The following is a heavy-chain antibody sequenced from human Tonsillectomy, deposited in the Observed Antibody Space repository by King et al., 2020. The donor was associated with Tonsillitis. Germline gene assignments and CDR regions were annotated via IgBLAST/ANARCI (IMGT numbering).Heavy chain of an antibody. D-gene: IGHD5-12*01. CDR1: GFSFSSYA. V-gene: IGHV3-23*04. CDR3: AIGSGYSGYDYVYFDY. Sequence: VQLVESGGGLVQPGGSLRLSCAASGFSFSSYAMNWVRQAPGKGLEWVSTISGSGGSTYYADSVKGRFTISRDKSKNTLYLQMNSLRAEDTAEYYCAIGSGYSGYDYVYFDYWGQGTLVTVSS. CDR2: ISGSGGST. J-gene: IGHJ4*02.